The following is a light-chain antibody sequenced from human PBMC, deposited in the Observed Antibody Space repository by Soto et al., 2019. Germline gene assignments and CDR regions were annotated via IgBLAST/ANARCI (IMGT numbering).Light chain of an antibody. CDR3: QQYNSYS. Sequence: EIVMTQSPATLSVSPGERATLSCRASQSVSSNLAWYQQKPGQAPRLLIYGASTRATGIPARFSGSGSGTEFTLTIGCLQSDDFATYYCQQYNSYSFGQGIKVDIK. CDR1: QSVSSN. J-gene: IGKJ1*01. CDR2: GAS. V-gene: IGKV3-15*01.